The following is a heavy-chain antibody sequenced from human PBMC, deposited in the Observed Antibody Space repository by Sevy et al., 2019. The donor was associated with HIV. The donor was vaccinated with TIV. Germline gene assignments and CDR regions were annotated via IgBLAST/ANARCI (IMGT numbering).Heavy chain of an antibody. Sequence: GGSLRLSCAASGFTFSSYGMHWVRQAPGKGLEWVAVISYDGSNKYYADSVKGRFTISRDNSKNTLYLQMNSLRAEDTAVYYCAKAERTYSSSCPGHWGQGTLVTVSS. CDR3: AKAERTYSSSCPGH. D-gene: IGHD6-13*01. V-gene: IGHV3-30*18. CDR2: ISYDGSNK. J-gene: IGHJ1*01. CDR1: GFTFSSYG.